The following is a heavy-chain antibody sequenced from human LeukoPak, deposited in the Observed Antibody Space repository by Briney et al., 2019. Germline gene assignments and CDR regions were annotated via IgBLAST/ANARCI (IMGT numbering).Heavy chain of an antibody. CDR2: VYYSGST. V-gene: IGHV4-59*08. CDR3: ARYGSGSYSDDHFQH. CDR1: GGSISGYY. J-gene: IGHJ1*01. Sequence: SETLSLTCAVSGGSISGYYWSWIRQPPGRGLEWIGFVYYSGSTKYNPSLKSRVTISVDTSKNQFSLKLTSVTAADTAVYYCARYGSGSYSDDHFQHWGQGTLVTVSS. D-gene: IGHD3-10*01.